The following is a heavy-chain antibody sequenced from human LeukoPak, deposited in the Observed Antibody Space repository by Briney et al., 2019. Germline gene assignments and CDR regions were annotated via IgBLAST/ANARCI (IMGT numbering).Heavy chain of an antibody. D-gene: IGHD6-19*01. V-gene: IGHV3-7*01. CDR2: IKQDGSEK. J-gene: IGHJ3*02. CDR3: AVYSSGWYNTFDI. CDR1: GFTFDNYW. Sequence: GGSLRLSCEASGFTFDNYWMSWVRQAPGKGLEWVANIKQDGSEKYYVDSVKGRFTISRDNAKNSLFLQMNSLGAEDTAVYCCAVYSSGWYNTFDIWGQGTMVTVSS.